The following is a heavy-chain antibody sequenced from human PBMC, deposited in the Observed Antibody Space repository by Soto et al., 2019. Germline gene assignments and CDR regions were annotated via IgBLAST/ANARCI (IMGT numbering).Heavy chain of an antibody. Sequence: VQLVESGGGLVQPGGSLRLSCAASGFTFSSYSMNWVRQAPGKGLEWVSYISSSSSTIYYADSVKGRFTISRDNAKNSLYLQMNSLRAEDTAVYYCARDRVVLMVYATDAFDIWGQGTMVTVSS. J-gene: IGHJ3*02. D-gene: IGHD2-8*01. CDR2: ISSSSSTI. CDR1: GFTFSSYS. CDR3: ARDRVVLMVYATDAFDI. V-gene: IGHV3-48*01.